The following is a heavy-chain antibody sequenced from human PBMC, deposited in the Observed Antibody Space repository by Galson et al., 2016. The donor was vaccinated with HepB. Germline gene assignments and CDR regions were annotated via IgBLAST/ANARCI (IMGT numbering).Heavy chain of an antibody. Sequence: QSGAEVKKPGESLRISCKGSGYSFTSFWINWVRQMPGKGLEWMGRIDPSDSYSIYSPSFQGHVTMSSDKSINTAYLQWSSLKASDTAMYYWVMFHIAVAGTPTADYWGQGTLVTVSS. D-gene: IGHD6-19*01. CDR3: VMFHIAVAGTPTADY. CDR1: GYSFTSFW. V-gene: IGHV5-10-1*01. J-gene: IGHJ4*02. CDR2: IDPSDSYS.